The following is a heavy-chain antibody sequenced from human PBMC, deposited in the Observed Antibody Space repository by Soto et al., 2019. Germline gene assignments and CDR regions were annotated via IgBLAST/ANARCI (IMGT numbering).Heavy chain of an antibody. V-gene: IGHV3-23*01. J-gene: IGHJ4*02. CDR2: ISGSDDST. CDR1: GFTFSSYA. CDR3: AKRSSSSTFDY. D-gene: IGHD6-6*01. Sequence: EVLLLESGGGLVQPGESLRLSCAASGFTFSSYAMSWVRQAPGKGLEWVSVISGSDDSTYYADSVKGRFTISRDYSKNTLYLQMTSLRAEDTAVYYCAKRSSSSTFDYWGQGTLVTVAS.